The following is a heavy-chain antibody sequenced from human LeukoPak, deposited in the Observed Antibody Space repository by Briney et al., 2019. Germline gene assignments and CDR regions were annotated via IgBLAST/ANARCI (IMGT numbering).Heavy chain of an antibody. CDR1: RFTLSNYW. V-gene: IGHV3-7*01. J-gene: IGHJ4*02. CDR3: ARQRGSGCLDY. D-gene: IGHD6-19*01. Sequence: GGSLRLSCAASRFTLSNYWMSWVRQAPGKGLEWVANIKQDGRETYYVDSVKGRFTISRDNAKNSLSLQMNSLIAEDTAVYYCARQRGSGCLDYWGQGTLVTVSS. CDR2: IKQDGRET.